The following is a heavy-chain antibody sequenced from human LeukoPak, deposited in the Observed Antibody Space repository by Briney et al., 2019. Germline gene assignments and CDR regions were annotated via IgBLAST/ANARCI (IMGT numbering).Heavy chain of an antibody. Sequence: PGGSLRLSCAASGFIFSDHDMDWIRQAPGKGLEWISYISRSGTTKYYADSVKGRFTISRDNADNSLYLQLNSLRAEDTAVYYCAREGRGYYGDFDHWGQGTLVTVSS. CDR3: AREGRGYYGDFDH. D-gene: IGHD3-22*01. CDR1: GFIFSDHD. J-gene: IGHJ4*02. V-gene: IGHV3-11*01. CDR2: ISRSGTTK.